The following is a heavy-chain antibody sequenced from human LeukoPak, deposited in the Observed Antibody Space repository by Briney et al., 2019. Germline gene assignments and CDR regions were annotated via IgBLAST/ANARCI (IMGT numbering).Heavy chain of an antibody. CDR2: ISFDGNDK. V-gene: IGHV3-30*03. CDR1: GFGFGSYN. CDR3: VTEVSGSFPT. Sequence: GGSLRLSCAASGFGFGSYNMYWVRQAPGKGLEWVTLISFDGNDKKYADSVKGRFTVSRDNSRNTLYLQMNSLKNEDTAVYYCVTEVSGSFPTWGQGTLVTVSS. D-gene: IGHD1-26*01. J-gene: IGHJ4*02.